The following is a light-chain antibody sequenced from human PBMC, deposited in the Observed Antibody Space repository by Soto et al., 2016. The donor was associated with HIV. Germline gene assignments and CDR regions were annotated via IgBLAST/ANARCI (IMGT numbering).Light chain of an antibody. J-gene: IGKJ1*01. V-gene: IGKV1-5*01. CDR2: DAS. CDR3: QQYNSYPWT. CDR1: QSISTY. Sequence: DIQMTQSPSSLSLSIGDRVSITCRASQSISTYLHWYQQKPGRAPKLLIYDASSLQSGVPSTFSGSGSGTEFTLIISSLQPDDFATYYCQQYNSYPWTFGQGTKVEIK.